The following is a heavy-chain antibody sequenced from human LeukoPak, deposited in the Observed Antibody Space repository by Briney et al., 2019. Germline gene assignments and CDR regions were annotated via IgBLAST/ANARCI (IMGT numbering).Heavy chain of an antibody. CDR2: IYYSGCT. D-gene: IGHD5-12*01. CDR1: GGSISSFY. Sequence: KPSETLSLTCTVSGGSISSFYWTWIRQPPGKGLEWIGYIYYSGCTNHNPSLKSRVTISVDTSKNQFSLKLSSVTAADTAVYYCARGFVDIVATIPYYFDYWGQGTLVTVSS. J-gene: IGHJ4*02. V-gene: IGHV4-59*01. CDR3: ARGFVDIVATIPYYFDY.